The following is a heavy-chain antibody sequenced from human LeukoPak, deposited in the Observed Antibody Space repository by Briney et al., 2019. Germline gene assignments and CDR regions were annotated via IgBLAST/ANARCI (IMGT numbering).Heavy chain of an antibody. V-gene: IGHV3-7*01. D-gene: IGHD6-13*01. Sequence: GGSLRLSCAASGFTFSSYWMSWVRQAPGKGLEWVANIKQDGSEKYYVDSVKGRFTISRDNAKNSLYLQMNSLRAEDTAVYYCARVALLYSSSWYYFDYWGQGTLVTVSS. CDR1: GFTFSSYW. CDR2: IKQDGSEK. CDR3: ARVALLYSSSWYYFDY. J-gene: IGHJ4*02.